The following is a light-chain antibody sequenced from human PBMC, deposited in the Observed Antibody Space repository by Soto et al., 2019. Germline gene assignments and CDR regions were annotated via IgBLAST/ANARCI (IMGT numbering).Light chain of an antibody. CDR1: QDISSY. J-gene: IGKJ5*01. CDR3: QQSYSSLIT. Sequence: IQMTQTPSSLSASVGDSITLTCLASQDISSYLAWYQQKRGKAPKLLIYAASTLQSGVPSRFSGSGSGTDFTLTISSLQPEDFATYYCQQSYSSLITFGQGTRLEIK. V-gene: IGKV1-39*01. CDR2: AAS.